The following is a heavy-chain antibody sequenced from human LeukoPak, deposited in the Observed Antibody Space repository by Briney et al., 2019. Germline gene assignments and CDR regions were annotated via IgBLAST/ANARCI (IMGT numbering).Heavy chain of an antibody. CDR1: GGSISSYY. CDR3: ARAITMIVVVGDAFDI. J-gene: IGHJ3*02. V-gene: IGHV4-34*01. D-gene: IGHD3-22*01. CDR2: INHSGST. Sequence: PSETLSLTCTVSGGSISSYYWSWIRQPPGKGLEWIGEINHSGSTNYNPSLKSRVTISVDTSKNQFSLKLSSVTAADTAVYYCARAITMIVVVGDAFDIWGQGTMVTVSS.